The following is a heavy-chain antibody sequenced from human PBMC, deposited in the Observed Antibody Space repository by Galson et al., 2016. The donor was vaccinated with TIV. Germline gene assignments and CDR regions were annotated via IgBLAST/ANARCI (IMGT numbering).Heavy chain of an antibody. CDR2: INPGGST. V-gene: IGHV4-34*01. CDR1: GGSLSGHF. J-gene: IGHJ2*01. D-gene: IGHD2-15*01. Sequence: ETLSLTCAVYGGSLSGHFWSWIRQSPGKGPEWIGEINPGGSTHYNPSLKTRVVISEDTSKDQFSLKLRSVTAADTAVYYCARGRSGFATNTFWYFDIWGRGTLVSVS. CDR3: ARGRSGFATNTFWYFDI.